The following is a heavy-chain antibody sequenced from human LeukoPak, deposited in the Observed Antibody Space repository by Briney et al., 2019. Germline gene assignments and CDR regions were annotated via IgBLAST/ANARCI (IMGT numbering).Heavy chain of an antibody. J-gene: IGHJ4*02. CDR3: VKGSGYYYGSGTYYFDY. CDR2: ISGSGRSS. D-gene: IGHD3-10*01. CDR1: GFNFSTYA. Sequence: GGSLRLSCVVSGFNFSTYALSWVRQAPGKGLQWVSVISGSGRSSYYTESVKGRFAISRDNSRNTLYLQMNRLSAEDSAVYYCVKGSGYYYGSGTYYFDYWGQGTLVTVSS. V-gene: IGHV3-23*01.